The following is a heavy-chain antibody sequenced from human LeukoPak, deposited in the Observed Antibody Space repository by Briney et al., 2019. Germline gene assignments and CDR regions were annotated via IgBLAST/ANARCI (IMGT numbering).Heavy chain of an antibody. CDR1: GFTFSSYS. V-gene: IGHV3-21*01. CDR3: ARAELSYYMDV. Sequence: GGSLRLSCAASGFTFSSYSMNWVRQAPGKGLEWVSSISSSSSYIYYADSVKGRFTISRDNAKNSLYLQMNSLRAEDTAVYYCARAELSYYMDVWGKGTTVIVSS. CDR2: ISSSSSYI. J-gene: IGHJ6*03. D-gene: IGHD1-1*01.